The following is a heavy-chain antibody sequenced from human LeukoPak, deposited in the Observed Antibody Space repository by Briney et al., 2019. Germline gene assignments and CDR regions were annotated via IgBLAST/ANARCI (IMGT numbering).Heavy chain of an antibody. V-gene: IGHV3-23*01. CDR2: ISGSGGST. D-gene: IGHD5-24*01. CDR3: AKGGLQSHGGYYFDY. Sequence: PGGSLRLSCAASGFTFSSYAMSWVRQAPGKGLEWVSAISGSGGSTYYADSVKGRFTISRDNSKNTLYLQMNSLRAEDTAVYYCAKGGLQSHGGYYFDYWGQGTLATVSS. J-gene: IGHJ4*02. CDR1: GFTFSSYA.